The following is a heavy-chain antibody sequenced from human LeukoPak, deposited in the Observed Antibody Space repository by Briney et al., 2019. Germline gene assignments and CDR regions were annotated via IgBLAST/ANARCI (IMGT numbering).Heavy chain of an antibody. J-gene: IGHJ4*02. CDR3: ARAVDVADY. D-gene: IGHD3-16*01. Sequence: PGGSLRLSCVASGFIFTDHWMSWVRQAPGKGLDWGANIKEDESAKFYADSVRGRFTISRDNAKNSVYLEMNNLRVEDTAVYYCARAVDVADYWGRGTLVTVSS. CDR1: GFIFTDHW. CDR2: IKEDESAK. V-gene: IGHV3-7*01.